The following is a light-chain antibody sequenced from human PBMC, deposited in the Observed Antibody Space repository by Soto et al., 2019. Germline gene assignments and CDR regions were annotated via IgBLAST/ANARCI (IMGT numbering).Light chain of an antibody. Sequence: IVLTQSPGTLSLSPGERATLSCRASQSVRSSYLAWYQQKPGQAPRLLIYGASSRATGIPDRFTGSGSGTDFTLIISRLEPEDFALYYCQQYADSPLTFGGGAKVEIK. CDR3: QQYADSPLT. CDR2: GAS. CDR1: QSVRSSY. J-gene: IGKJ4*01. V-gene: IGKV3-20*01.